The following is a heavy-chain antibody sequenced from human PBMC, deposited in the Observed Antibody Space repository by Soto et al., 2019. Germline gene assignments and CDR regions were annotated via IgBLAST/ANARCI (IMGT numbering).Heavy chain of an antibody. CDR1: GGSISSGDYY. CDR3: ARGYYYGSGSYYKDY. D-gene: IGHD3-10*01. J-gene: IGHJ4*02. Sequence: SETLSLTCTVSGGSISSGDYYWSWIRQPPGKGLEWIGYIYYSGSTYYNPSLKSRVTISVDTSKNQFSLKLSSVTAADTAVYYCARGYYYGSGSYYKDYWGQGTLVTVSS. CDR2: IYYSGST. V-gene: IGHV4-30-4*01.